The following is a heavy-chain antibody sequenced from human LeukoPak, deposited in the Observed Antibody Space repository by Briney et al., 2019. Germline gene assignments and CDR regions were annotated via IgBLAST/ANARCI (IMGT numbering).Heavy chain of an antibody. D-gene: IGHD2-2*01. CDR2: INPNSGGT. Sequence: ASVKVSCKASGYTFTGYYMHWVRQAPGQGLEWMGWINPNSGGTNYAQKFQGRVTMTRDTSISTAYMELSRLTSADTAVYYCARDQGYCSSASICPADYWGQGTLVTVSS. CDR3: ARDQGYCSSASICPADY. CDR1: GYTFTGYY. V-gene: IGHV1-2*02. J-gene: IGHJ4*02.